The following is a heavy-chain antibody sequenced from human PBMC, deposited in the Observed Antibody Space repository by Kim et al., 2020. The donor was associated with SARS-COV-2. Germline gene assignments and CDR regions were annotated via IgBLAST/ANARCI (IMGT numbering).Heavy chain of an antibody. J-gene: IGHJ4*02. D-gene: IGHD3-3*01. V-gene: IGHV5-51*01. Sequence: RYSPSFQGQVTISADKSISTAYLQWSSLKASDTAMYYCARRRFFGDCFDYWGQGILVTVSS. CDR3: ARRRFFGDCFDY.